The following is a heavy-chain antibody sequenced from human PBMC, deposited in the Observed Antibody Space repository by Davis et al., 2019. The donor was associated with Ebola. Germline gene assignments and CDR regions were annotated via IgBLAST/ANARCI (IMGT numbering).Heavy chain of an antibody. CDR1: GGTFSSYT. CDR2: INPSGGST. Sequence: AASVKVSCKASGGTFSSYTISWVRQAPGQGLEWMGIINPSGGSTSYAQKFQGRVTMTRDTSTSTVYMELSSLRSEDTAVYYCAREDIVVVTATYYYYYGMDVWGQGTTVTVSS. D-gene: IGHD2-21*02. V-gene: IGHV1-46*03. J-gene: IGHJ6*02. CDR3: AREDIVVVTATYYYYYGMDV.